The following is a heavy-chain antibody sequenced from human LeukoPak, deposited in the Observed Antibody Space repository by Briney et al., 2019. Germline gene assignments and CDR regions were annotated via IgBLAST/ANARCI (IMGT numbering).Heavy chain of an antibody. D-gene: IGHD1-26*01. CDR3: ARTFLGATAFRDAFDI. V-gene: IGHV3-30*07. J-gene: IGHJ3*02. Sequence: SYDGNNKQYADSVKGRFAFSRDNSKNTLYLQMSSLRAEDTAVYYCARTFLGATAFRDAFDIWGQGTMATVSS. CDR2: SYDGNNK.